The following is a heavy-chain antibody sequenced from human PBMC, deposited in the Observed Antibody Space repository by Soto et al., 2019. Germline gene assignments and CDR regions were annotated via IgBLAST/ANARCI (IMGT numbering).Heavy chain of an antibody. CDR2: ISTYNENM. V-gene: IGHV1-18*04. CDR1: GSTFTSNG. D-gene: IGHD5-18*01. CDR3: AYVGGYSTGDYAFDL. J-gene: IGHJ4*02. Sequence: QVHLVHSGPEMKKPGASVKVSCKVSGSTFTSNGIGWARQAPGQGLEWMGWISTYNENMDSAPHIQGRLTRTTDTSTTTAYMELTNLTFDDTALYYCAYVGGYSTGDYAFDLWGQGTPVTVSS.